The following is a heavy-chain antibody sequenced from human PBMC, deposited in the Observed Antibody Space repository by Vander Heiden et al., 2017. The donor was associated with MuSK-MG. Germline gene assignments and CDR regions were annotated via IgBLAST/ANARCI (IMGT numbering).Heavy chain of an antibody. CDR1: GGSISSGAYY. D-gene: IGHD3-22*01. Sequence: QVQLQESGPGLVKPSQTLSLTCTVSGGSISSGAYYWSWIRQPPGKGLEWIGYIYYSGSTYYNPSLKSRVTISVDTSKNQFSLKLSSVTAADTAVYYCARDRPTYYYDSSGFRYFDLWGRGTLVTVSS. J-gene: IGHJ2*01. CDR2: IYYSGST. CDR3: ARDRPTYYYDSSGFRYFDL. V-gene: IGHV4-30-4*08.